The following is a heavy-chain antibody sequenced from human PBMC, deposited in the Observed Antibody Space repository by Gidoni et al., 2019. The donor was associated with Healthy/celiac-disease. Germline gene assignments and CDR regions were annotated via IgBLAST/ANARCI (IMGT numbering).Heavy chain of an antibody. Sequence: EVQLVESGGGLVQPGGSLRLSCAASGFPFSSSSMNWVRQAPGKGLEWVSYISSSSSTIYYADSVKGRFTISRDNAKNSLYLQMNSLRDEDTAVYYCARGGRYSSSSGKGYFDYWGQGTLVTVSS. CDR2: ISSSSSTI. V-gene: IGHV3-48*02. CDR3: ARGGRYSSSSGKGYFDY. J-gene: IGHJ4*02. CDR1: GFPFSSSS. D-gene: IGHD6-6*01.